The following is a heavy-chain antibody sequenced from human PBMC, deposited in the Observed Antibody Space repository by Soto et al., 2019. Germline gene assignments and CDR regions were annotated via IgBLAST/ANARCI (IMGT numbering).Heavy chain of an antibody. V-gene: IGHV3-30*18. J-gene: IGHJ4*02. Sequence: QEQLVESGGGVVQPGRSLRLSCAASGFTFSSYGMDWVRQAPGYGLEWVAVISYDGSNKYYVDSVKGRFTISRDNSKNTLYLQMNSLRAEDTAVYYCAKGSTAMTYFDYWGQGTLVTVSS. CDR3: AKGSTAMTYFDY. D-gene: IGHD5-18*01. CDR1: GFTFSSYG. CDR2: ISYDGSNK.